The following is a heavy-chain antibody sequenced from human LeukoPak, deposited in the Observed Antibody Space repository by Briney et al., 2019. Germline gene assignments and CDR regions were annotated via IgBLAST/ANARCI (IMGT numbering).Heavy chain of an antibody. V-gene: IGHV3-7*01. Sequence: SGGSLRLSCTFSGFTFRSYWMNWVRQAPGKGLEWVANIYPGGNEIRSVDSVKGRSIISRDNAKISLDLQMSSQRVEDTAVYYCMCWGTDNHWGQGILVTVSS. J-gene: IGHJ4*02. D-gene: IGHD7-27*01. CDR2: IYPGGNEI. CDR3: MCWGTDNH. CDR1: GFTFRSYW.